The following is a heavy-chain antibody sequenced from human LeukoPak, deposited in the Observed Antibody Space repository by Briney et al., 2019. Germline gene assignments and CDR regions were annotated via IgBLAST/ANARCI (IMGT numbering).Heavy chain of an antibody. CDR1: GYAFTGYY. CDR3: ARAGSGSYYDAFDI. J-gene: IGHJ3*02. V-gene: IGHV1-2*06. CDR2: INPNSGGT. D-gene: IGHD1-26*01. Sequence: GASVKVSCKASGYAFTGYYMHWVRQAPGQGLEWMGRINPNSGGTNYAQKFQGRVTMTRDTSISTAYMELSRLRSDDTAVYYCARAGSGSYYDAFDIWGQGTMVTVSS.